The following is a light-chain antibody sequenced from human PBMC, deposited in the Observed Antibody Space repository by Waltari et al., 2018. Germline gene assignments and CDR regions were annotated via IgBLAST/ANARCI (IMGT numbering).Light chain of an antibody. V-gene: IGKV3-11*01. CDR2: DAS. CDR3: QQRSNWPPLT. CDR1: QRVSSY. Sequence: EIVLTQSPATLSLSPGERATLSCRASQRVSSYLAWYQQQPGQAPRLLIYDASNRATGIPARLSGSGSGTDFTLTISSLEPEDFAVYYCQQRSNWPPLTFGGGTKVEIK. J-gene: IGKJ4*01.